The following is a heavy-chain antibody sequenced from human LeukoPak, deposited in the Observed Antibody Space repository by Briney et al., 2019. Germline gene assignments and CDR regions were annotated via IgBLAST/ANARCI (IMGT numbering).Heavy chain of an antibody. D-gene: IGHD3-22*01. J-gene: IGHJ4*02. CDR3: ARADDSSGYWSFDY. Sequence: PGGSLRLSCAASGFTFSSYSMNWVRQAPGKGLEWVSSISSSSSYIYYANSVKGRFTISRDNAKNSLYLQMNSLRAEDTAVYYCARADDSSGYWSFDYWGQGTLVTVSS. V-gene: IGHV3-21*01. CDR2: ISSSSSYI. CDR1: GFTFSSYS.